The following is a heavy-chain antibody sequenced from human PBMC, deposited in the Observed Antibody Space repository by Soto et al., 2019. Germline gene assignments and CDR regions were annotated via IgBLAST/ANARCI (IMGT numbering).Heavy chain of an antibody. CDR2: IYHSGTT. CDR3: ARAHYGDYGYGMDV. V-gene: IGHV4-59*12. J-gene: IGHJ6*02. CDR1: GGSISSYY. D-gene: IGHD4-17*01. Sequence: NLSLTCTVSGGSISSYYWSWIRQPPGKGLEWIGYIYHSGTTYYNPSLKSRVTISVDRSKNQFSLKLSSVTAADTAVYYCARAHYGDYGYGMDVWGQGTTVTVSS.